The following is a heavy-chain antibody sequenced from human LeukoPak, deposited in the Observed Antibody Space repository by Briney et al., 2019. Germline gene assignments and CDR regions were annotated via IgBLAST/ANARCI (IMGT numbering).Heavy chain of an antibody. D-gene: IGHD6-19*01. Sequence: SETLSLTCTVSGGSISSGSYYWNWIRQPAGKGLEWIGRIYSSGSTNYNPSLKSRVTMSVDTSKNQFSLKLSSVTAADTAVYYCARHKTVAGGFVQDWFDPWGQGTLVTVSS. CDR2: IYSSGST. CDR1: GGSISSGSYY. V-gene: IGHV4-61*02. J-gene: IGHJ5*02. CDR3: ARHKTVAGGFVQDWFDP.